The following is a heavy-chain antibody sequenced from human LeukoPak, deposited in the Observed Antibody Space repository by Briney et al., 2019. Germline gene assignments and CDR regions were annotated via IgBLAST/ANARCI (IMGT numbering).Heavy chain of an antibody. J-gene: IGHJ3*02. D-gene: IGHD3-3*01. V-gene: IGHV4-4*07. Sequence: PSETLSLTCTVSGGSISSYYCSWIRQPAGKGLEWIGRIYTSGSTNYNPSLKSRVTMSVDTSKNQFSLKLSSVTAADTAVYYCARGYYDFWSGYYNDAFDIWGQGTMVTVSS. CDR1: GGSISSYY. CDR3: ARGYYDFWSGYYNDAFDI. CDR2: IYTSGST.